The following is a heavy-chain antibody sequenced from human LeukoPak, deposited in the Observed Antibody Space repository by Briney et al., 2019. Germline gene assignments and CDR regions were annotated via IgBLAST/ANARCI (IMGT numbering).Heavy chain of an antibody. CDR2: VKQDGSEQ. CDR1: GFTFSSYA. D-gene: IGHD3-9*01. J-gene: IGHJ3*02. CDR3: ARDPYTGFYGAFDI. Sequence: GGSLRLSCAASGFTFSSYAMSWVRQAPGKGLEWVANVKQDGSEQHYVDSVKGRFTVSRDNAKNSLYLQMTSLRVEDTAVYYCARDPYTGFYGAFDIWGQGTMVTVSS. V-gene: IGHV3-7*01.